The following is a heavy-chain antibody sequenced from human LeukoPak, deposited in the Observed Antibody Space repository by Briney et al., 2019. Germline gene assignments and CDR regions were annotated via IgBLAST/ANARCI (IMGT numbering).Heavy chain of an antibody. CDR1: GFTFSSYW. D-gene: IGHD2/OR15-2a*01. J-gene: IGHJ4*02. Sequence: GGSLRLSCAASGFTFSSYWMHWVRQVPGKGLVWVSRTNNDGSTTNYADSVRGRFSISRDNAKNTLYLQMNSLRAEDTAVYYCAKDQDYYYFDYWGQGTLVTVSS. CDR2: TNNDGSTT. V-gene: IGHV3-74*01. CDR3: AKDQDYYYFDY.